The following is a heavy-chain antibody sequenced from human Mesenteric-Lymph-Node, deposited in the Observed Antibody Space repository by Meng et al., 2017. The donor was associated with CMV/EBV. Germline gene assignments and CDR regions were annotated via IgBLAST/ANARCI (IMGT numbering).Heavy chain of an antibody. J-gene: IGHJ6*02. Sequence: GESLKISCAASGFTLSSYGMHWVRQAPGKGLEWVAFIRYDGSNKYYADSVKGRFTISRDNAKNSLYLQMNSLRAEDTAVYYCARGGVSSTSQGMDVWGQGTTVTVSS. CDR1: GFTLSSYG. CDR3: ARGGVSSTSQGMDV. V-gene: IGHV3-30*02. D-gene: IGHD2-2*01. CDR2: IRYDGSNK.